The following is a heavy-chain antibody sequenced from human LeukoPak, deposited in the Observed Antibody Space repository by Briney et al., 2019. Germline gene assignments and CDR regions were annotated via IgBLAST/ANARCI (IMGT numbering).Heavy chain of an antibody. D-gene: IGHD3-16*02. CDR1: GLTFSSSG. V-gene: IGHV3-23*01. CDR3: VKDAIWGSYRRLFEY. J-gene: IGHJ4*02. Sequence: PGGSLRLSCAASGLTFSSSGMSWVRQAPGKGLEWVSVSSGTGGSTYYADSVKGGFTISRDNSENTLYLQMNSLRPEDRALYYCVKDAIWGSYRRLFEYSGQGTLVTVSS. CDR2: SSGTGGST.